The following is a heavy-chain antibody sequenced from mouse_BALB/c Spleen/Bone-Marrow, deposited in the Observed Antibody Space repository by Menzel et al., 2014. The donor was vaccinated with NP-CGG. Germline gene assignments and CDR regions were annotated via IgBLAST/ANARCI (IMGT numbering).Heavy chain of an antibody. CDR1: GYTFTEYT. J-gene: IGHJ2*01. D-gene: IGHD1-2*01. V-gene: IGHV1-22*01. CDR2: INPNNGGT. CDR3: ARRGGYDY. Sequence: EVQLQQSGPELVKPGPSVKISCKTSGYTFTEYTMHWVKQSHGKSLEWIGSINPNNGGTSYNQKFKGKATLTVDKSSSTAYMERRSLTSEDSAVYYCARRGGYDYWGQGTTLTVSS.